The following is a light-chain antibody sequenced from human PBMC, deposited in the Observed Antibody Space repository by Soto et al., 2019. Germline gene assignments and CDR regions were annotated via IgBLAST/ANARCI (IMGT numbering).Light chain of an antibody. CDR1: SSDVGGYNY. J-gene: IGLJ1*01. V-gene: IGLV2-14*01. CDR2: EVS. Sequence: QPSLTQPASVCGSPGQSITISCTGTSSDVGGYNYVSWYQHHPGKAPKLMIYEVSNRPSGVSNRFSGSKSGNTASLTISGLQAEDEADYYCSSYTSSSTKVFGTGTKVTVL. CDR3: SSYTSSSTKV.